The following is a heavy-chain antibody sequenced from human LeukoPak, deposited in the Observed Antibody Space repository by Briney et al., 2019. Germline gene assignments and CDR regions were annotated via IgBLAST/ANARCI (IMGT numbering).Heavy chain of an antibody. D-gene: IGHD1-20*01. CDR1: GFTFSSYS. J-gene: IGHJ4*02. Sequence: PGGSLRLSCAASGFTFSSYSMNWVRQAPGKGLEWVSYISSSSSTIYYADSVKGRFTISRDNAKNSLYLQMNSLRAEDTAVYYCARDDNWNALDYWGQGTLVTVSS. CDR3: ARDDNWNALDY. V-gene: IGHV3-48*01. CDR2: ISSSSSTI.